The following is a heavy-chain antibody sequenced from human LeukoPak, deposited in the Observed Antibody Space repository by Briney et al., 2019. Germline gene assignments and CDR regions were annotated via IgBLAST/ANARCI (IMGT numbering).Heavy chain of an antibody. Sequence: ASVKVSCKASGYTFTSYNMQSVRQGPGQRLEWMGIIKPSGGSTNNAQKLQGTVTMTRDTSISTAYMEQSKLRSDNTAVYYCARGVTSIAVAGGGWFDPWGQGTLVTVSS. CDR3: ARGVTSIAVAGGGWFDP. V-gene: IGHV1-46*01. D-gene: IGHD6-19*01. CDR2: IKPSGGST. CDR1: GYTFTSYN. J-gene: IGHJ5*02.